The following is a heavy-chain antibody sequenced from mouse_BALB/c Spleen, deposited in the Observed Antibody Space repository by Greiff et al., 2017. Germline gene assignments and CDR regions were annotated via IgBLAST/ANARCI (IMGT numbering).Heavy chain of an antibody. CDR3: ARQGQYWYFDV. V-gene: IGHV5-12-2*01. J-gene: IGHJ1*01. D-gene: IGHD3-3*01. Sequence: EVQLQESGGGLVQPGGSLKLSCAASGFTFSSYTMSWVRQTPEKRLEWVAYISNGGGSTYYPDTVKGRFTISRDNAKNTLYLQMSSLKSEDTAMYYCARQGQYWYFDVWGAGTTVTVSS. CDR1: GFTFSSYT. CDR2: ISNGGGST.